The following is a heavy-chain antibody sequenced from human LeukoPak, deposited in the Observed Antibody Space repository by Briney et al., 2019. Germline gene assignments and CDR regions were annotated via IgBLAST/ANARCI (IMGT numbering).Heavy chain of an antibody. J-gene: IGHJ5*02. Sequence: SETLSLTCAVSGYSITSGFSWGWIRQPPGKGLEWIGTISHSGTTDYKSTLESRLTISMDTSKNLFSLRLTSVTAADTAVYYCTREGAVPGIDPWGQGTLVTVSS. CDR2: ISHSGTT. CDR3: TREGAVPGIDP. CDR1: GYSITSGFS. V-gene: IGHV4-38-2*02. D-gene: IGHD3-16*01.